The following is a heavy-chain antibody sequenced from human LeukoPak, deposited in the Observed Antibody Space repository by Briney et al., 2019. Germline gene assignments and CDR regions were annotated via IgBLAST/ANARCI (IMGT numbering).Heavy chain of an antibody. D-gene: IGHD3-22*01. J-gene: IGHJ3*02. V-gene: IGHV3-66*01. CDR3: ARRIVTYYYDSSGSLDAFDI. CDR2: IYSGGST. Sequence: GGCLRLSCGASGFSVSSNYMNWVSQAPGKGLEWVSVIYSGGSTYYADAVKGRFTISRDNAKNTLYLQMNSLRAEDTAPYYCARRIVTYYYDSSGSLDAFDIWGQGTMVTVSS. CDR1: GFSVSSNY.